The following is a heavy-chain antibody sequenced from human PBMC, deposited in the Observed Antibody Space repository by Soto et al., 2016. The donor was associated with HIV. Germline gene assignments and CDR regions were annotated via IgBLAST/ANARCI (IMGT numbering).Heavy chain of an antibody. CDR2: ISGSGGST. Sequence: EVQLLESGGGLVQPGGSLRLSCAASGFTFSSYAMSWVRQAPGKGLEWVSAISGSGGSTYYADSVKGRFTISRDNSKNTLYLQMNSLRAEDTAVYYCATSPYGSGSYYSYYYYGMDVWGQGTTVTVSS. V-gene: IGHV3-23*01. D-gene: IGHD3-10*01. CDR3: ATSPYGSGSYYSYYYYGMDV. CDR1: GFTFSSYA. J-gene: IGHJ6*02.